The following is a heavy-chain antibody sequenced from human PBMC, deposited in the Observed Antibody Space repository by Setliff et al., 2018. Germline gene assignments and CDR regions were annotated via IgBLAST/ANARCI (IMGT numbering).Heavy chain of an antibody. CDR2: INHRGST. CDR1: GGTFSDYY. Sequence: PSETLSLTCAAYGGTFSDYYWTWIRQPPGKGLEWIGEINHRGSTNYNPSLKSRATISIHMSWNQFSLRLSSLTAADTAVFYCARSPANGGHDAFDIWGQGTMVTVSS. V-gene: IGHV4-34*01. CDR3: ARSPANGGHDAFDI. J-gene: IGHJ3*02. D-gene: IGHD6-25*01.